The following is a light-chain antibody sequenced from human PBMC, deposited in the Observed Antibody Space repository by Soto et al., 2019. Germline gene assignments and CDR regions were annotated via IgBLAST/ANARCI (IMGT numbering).Light chain of an antibody. Sequence: QSALTQPRSVSGSPGQSVTISCTGTSSDVGGYNYVSWYQHHPGNAPKRMIYDVSNRPSGVPDRFSGSKFGNTASLTISGLQAEDEADYYCCSYAGSPWVFGGGTKVTVL. CDR2: DVS. CDR1: SSDVGGYNY. CDR3: CSYAGSPWV. J-gene: IGLJ3*02. V-gene: IGLV2-11*01.